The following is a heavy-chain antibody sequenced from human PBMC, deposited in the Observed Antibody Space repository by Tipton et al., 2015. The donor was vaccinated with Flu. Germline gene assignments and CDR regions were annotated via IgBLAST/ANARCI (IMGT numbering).Heavy chain of an antibody. V-gene: IGHV3-11*01. CDR3: ARVPERNYVDRLDY. D-gene: IGHD4-11*01. Sequence: SLRLSCAASGFTFSDYYMSWVRQAPGKGLEWLSYISGSGTNIYYADSVKGRFTTSRDNAKNSLYLQMNNLRAEDTAVYYCARVPERNYVDRLDYWGQGTLVTVSS. CDR1: GFTFSDYY. CDR2: ISGSGTNI. J-gene: IGHJ4*02.